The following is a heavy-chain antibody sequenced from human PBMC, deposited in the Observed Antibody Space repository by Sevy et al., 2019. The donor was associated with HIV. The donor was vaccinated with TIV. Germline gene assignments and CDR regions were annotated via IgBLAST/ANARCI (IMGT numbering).Heavy chain of an antibody. Sequence: SETLSLTCTVSGGSISSSDYYWGWIRQPPGKGLEWIGSIYYSGSTYYNPSLETRVSISVDTSKNQFSLKLSSVTAADTAVYYCARHWGGYYYFFDYWGQGTLVTVSS. CDR1: GGSISSSDYY. J-gene: IGHJ4*02. CDR2: IYYSGST. CDR3: ARHWGGYYYFFDY. V-gene: IGHV4-39*01. D-gene: IGHD3-3*01.